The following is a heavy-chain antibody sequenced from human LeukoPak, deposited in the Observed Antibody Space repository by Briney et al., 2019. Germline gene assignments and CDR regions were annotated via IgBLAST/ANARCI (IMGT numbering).Heavy chain of an antibody. CDR2: ISAYNGNT. V-gene: IGHV1-18*01. J-gene: IGHJ5*02. D-gene: IGHD6-13*01. Sequence: GASVKVSCKASGYTFTSYGISWVRQAPGQGREWMGWISAYNGNTNYAQKLQGRVTMNTDTSTSTAYMELRSLRSDDTAVHYCARCRQQLGRYNWFDPWGQGTLVTVSS. CDR1: GYTFTSYG. CDR3: ARCRQQLGRYNWFDP.